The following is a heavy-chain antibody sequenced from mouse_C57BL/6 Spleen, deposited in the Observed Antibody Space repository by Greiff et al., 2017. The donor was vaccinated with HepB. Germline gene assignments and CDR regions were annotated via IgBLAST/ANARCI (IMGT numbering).Heavy chain of an antibody. CDR1: GFTFSDYY. CDR2: INYDGSST. J-gene: IGHJ2*01. Sequence: EVKLVESEGGLVQPGSSMKLSCTASGFTFSDYYMAWVRQVPEKGLEWVANINYDGSSTYYLDSLKSRFIISRDNAKNILYLQMSSLKSEDTATYYCARSQAVVVFDYWGQGTTLTVSS. V-gene: IGHV5-16*01. CDR3: ARSQAVVVFDY. D-gene: IGHD1-1*01.